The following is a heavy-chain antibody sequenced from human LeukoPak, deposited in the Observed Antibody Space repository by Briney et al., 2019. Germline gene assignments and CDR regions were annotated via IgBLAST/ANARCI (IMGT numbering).Heavy chain of an antibody. D-gene: IGHD3-10*01. J-gene: IGHJ6*03. CDR2: INSGGGST. V-gene: IGHV1-46*01. CDR3: ARMEFGDYYMDV. Sequence: ASVKVSCKASGYTFTSYYMHWVRQAPGQGLEWMGIINSGGGSTTYAQKFQGRVTMTRDTSTSTVYMELSSLRSEDTAVYYCARMEFGDYYMDVWGKGTTVTISS. CDR1: GYTFTSYY.